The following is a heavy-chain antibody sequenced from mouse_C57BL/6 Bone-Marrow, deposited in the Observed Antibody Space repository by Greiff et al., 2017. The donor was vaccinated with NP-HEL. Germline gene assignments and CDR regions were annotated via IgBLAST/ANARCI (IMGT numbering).Heavy chain of an antibody. CDR2: IWWDDDK. CDR1: GFSLSTFGMG. CDR3: ARIASAGTREYWYFDV. J-gene: IGHJ1*03. D-gene: IGHD4-1*01. Sequence: QVTLKVSGPGILQPSQTLSLTCSFSGFSLSTFGMGVGWIRQPSGKGLEWLAHIWWDDDKYYNPALKSRLTISKDTSKNQVFLKIANVDTADTATYYCARIASAGTREYWYFDVWGTGTTVTVSS. V-gene: IGHV8-8*01.